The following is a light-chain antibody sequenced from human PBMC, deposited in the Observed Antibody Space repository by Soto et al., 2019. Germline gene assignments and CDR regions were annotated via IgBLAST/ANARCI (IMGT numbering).Light chain of an antibody. CDR1: QSVSNS. CDR2: DAS. CDR3: QQRYNWPPIT. V-gene: IGKV3-11*01. Sequence: EIVLTQSPATLSLSPGERATPSCRASQSVSNSLAWYQQKPGQAPRLLIYDASNRATGIPARFSGSGSGTDFTLTISSLEPEDFAVYYCQQRYNWPPITFGQGTRLEIK. J-gene: IGKJ5*01.